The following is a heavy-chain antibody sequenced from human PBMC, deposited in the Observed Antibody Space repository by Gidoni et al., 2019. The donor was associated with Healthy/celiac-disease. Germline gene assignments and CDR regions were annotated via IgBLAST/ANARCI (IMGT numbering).Heavy chain of an antibody. CDR2: ISSSSSYI. J-gene: IGHJ5*02. CDR3: ARERRALNNWFDP. Sequence: EVQLVESGGGLVKSGGSLRLSCAASGFTFSSYSMNWVRQAPGKGLEWVSSISSSSSYIYYADSVKGRYTISRDNSKNSLCLQMNSLRAEDTAVYYCARERRALNNWFDPWGQGTLVTVSS. V-gene: IGHV3-21*01. CDR1: GFTFSSYS.